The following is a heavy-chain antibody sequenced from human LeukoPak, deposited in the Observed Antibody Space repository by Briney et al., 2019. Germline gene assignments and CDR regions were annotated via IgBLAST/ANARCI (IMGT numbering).Heavy chain of an antibody. Sequence: PSETLSLTCAVYGGSFTTYYGTWIRQPLGKGLEWIGEINLRGTTNYNPSLKSRVTISLDTSKNQFSLKLSSVTAADTAVYYCARDIGRGYYYDSSGYFTHDAFDIWGQGTMVTVSS. J-gene: IGHJ3*02. CDR3: ARDIGRGYYYDSSGYFTHDAFDI. CDR2: INLRGTT. V-gene: IGHV4-34*01. CDR1: GGSFTTYY. D-gene: IGHD3-22*01.